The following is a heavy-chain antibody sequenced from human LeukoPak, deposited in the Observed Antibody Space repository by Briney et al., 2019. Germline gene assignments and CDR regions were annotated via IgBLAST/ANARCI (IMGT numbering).Heavy chain of an antibody. Sequence: GGSLRFSCVASGFTFSSYAMSWVRQAQGKGLEWVSAISGSGGSTYYADSVKGRFTISRDNSKNTLYLQMNSLRAEDTAVYYCAKGKELLGAFDIWGQGTMVTVSS. V-gene: IGHV3-23*01. CDR3: AKGKELLGAFDI. CDR1: GFTFSSYA. D-gene: IGHD1-26*01. J-gene: IGHJ3*02. CDR2: ISGSGGST.